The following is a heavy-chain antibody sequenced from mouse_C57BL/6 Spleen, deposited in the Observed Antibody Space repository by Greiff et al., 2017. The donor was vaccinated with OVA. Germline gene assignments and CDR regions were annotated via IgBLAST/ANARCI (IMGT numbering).Heavy chain of an antibody. CDR3: ARAYYYGSSYGYFDV. D-gene: IGHD1-1*01. Sequence: VQLQQPGAELVMPGASVKLSCKASGYTFTSYWMHWVKQRPGQGLEWIGEIDPSDSYTNYNQKFKGKSTLTVDKSSSTAYMQLSSLTSEDSAVYYCARAYYYGSSYGYFDVWGTGTTVTVSS. J-gene: IGHJ1*03. CDR1: GYTFTSYW. CDR2: IDPSDSYT. V-gene: IGHV1-69*01.